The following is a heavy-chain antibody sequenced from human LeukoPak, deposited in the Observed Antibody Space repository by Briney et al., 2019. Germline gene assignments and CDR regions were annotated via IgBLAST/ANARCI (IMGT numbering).Heavy chain of an antibody. Sequence: SETLSLTCTVSGGSISSYYWSWIRQPAVKGLEWIGRIYTSGSTNYNPSLKSRVTMSVDTSKNQFSLKLSSVTAADTAVYYCARDGSYYYDSSGYYTYWGQGTLVTVSS. CDR2: IYTSGST. J-gene: IGHJ4*02. CDR3: ARDGSYYYDSSGYYTY. CDR1: GGSISSYY. V-gene: IGHV4-4*07. D-gene: IGHD3-22*01.